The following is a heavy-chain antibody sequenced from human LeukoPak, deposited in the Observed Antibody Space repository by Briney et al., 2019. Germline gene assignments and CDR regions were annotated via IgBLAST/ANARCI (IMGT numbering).Heavy chain of an antibody. V-gene: IGHV3-21*01. CDR2: ISSSSSYI. D-gene: IGHD6-19*01. CDR3: ARVPKGMAGPFDY. Sequence: GGSLRLSCAASGFTFSTYSMNWVRQAPGKGLGVVSSISSSSSYIYYADSVKGRFTISRDNAKNSLYLQLNSLRAEDTAVYYCARVPKGMAGPFDYWGQGTLVTVSS. J-gene: IGHJ4*02. CDR1: GFTFSTYS.